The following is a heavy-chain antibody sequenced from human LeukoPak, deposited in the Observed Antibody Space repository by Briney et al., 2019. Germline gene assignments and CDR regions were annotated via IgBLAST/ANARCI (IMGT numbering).Heavy chain of an antibody. D-gene: IGHD6-19*01. CDR2: ISAYNGDT. Sequence: ASVTVSCTASGGTFSSYAISWVRQAPGQGPEWMGWISAYNGDTNYAQNFQGRVTMTRDTSTSTVYMELRSLRSDDTAVYYCASRAVAGPAYYGMDVWGQGTTVTVSS. CDR1: GGTFSSYA. J-gene: IGHJ6*02. CDR3: ASRAVAGPAYYGMDV. V-gene: IGHV1-18*01.